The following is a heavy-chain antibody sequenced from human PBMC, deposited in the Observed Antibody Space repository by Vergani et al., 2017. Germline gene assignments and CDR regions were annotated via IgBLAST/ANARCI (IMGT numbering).Heavy chain of an antibody. Sequence: QVQLVESGGGVVQPGRSLRLSCAASGFTFSSYGMHWVRQAPGKGLEWVAVIWYDGSNKYYADSVKGRFTISRDNSKNTLYLQMNSLRAEDTAVYYCARAPVSYCSGGSCYESDYWGQGTLVTVSS. CDR1: GFTFSSYG. D-gene: IGHD2-15*01. J-gene: IGHJ4*02. CDR3: ARAPVSYCSGGSCYESDY. CDR2: IWYDGSNK. V-gene: IGHV3-33*01.